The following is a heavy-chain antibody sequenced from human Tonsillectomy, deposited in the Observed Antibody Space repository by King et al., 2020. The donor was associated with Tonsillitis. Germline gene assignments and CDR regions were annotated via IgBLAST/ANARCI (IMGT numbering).Heavy chain of an antibody. Sequence: QLQESGPRLVMPSQTLSLTCTVSGGSISRGDDYWSWIRQSPGQGLEWIGYIYYNGNTFYNSSLKSRVTISINMSKTQFSLKMRSVTVADTAVYYCARGDGSGSYWVPKRFDSWGQGVPVTVSS. V-gene: IGHV4-30-4*08. CDR1: GGSISRGDDY. CDR3: ARGDGSGSYWVPKRFDS. CDR2: IYYNGNT. J-gene: IGHJ5*01. D-gene: IGHD3-10*01.